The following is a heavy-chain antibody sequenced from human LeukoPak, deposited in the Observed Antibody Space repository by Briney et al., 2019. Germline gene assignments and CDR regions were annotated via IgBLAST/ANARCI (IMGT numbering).Heavy chain of an antibody. J-gene: IGHJ4*02. V-gene: IGHV3-23*01. CDR1: GFAFSNYA. CDR2: ISGSGGST. CDR3: AKATGYLL. Sequence: GGSLRLSCAASGFAFSNYAMSWVRQTPGKGLEWVSAISGSGGSTYYADSVKGRFSISRDNSENTLYLQMNSLRAEDTAVYYCAKATGYLLWGQGTLVTVSS. D-gene: IGHD1-14*01.